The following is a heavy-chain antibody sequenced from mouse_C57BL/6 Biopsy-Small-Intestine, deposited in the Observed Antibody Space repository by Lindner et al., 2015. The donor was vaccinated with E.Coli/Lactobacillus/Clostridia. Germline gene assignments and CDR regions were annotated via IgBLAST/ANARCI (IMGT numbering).Heavy chain of an antibody. CDR2: IYIGNGYT. V-gene: IGHV1-58*01. Sequence: VQLQESGAELVRPGSSVKMSCKTSGYTFTSYGINWVKQRPGQGLEWIGYIYIGNGYTEYNEKFKGKATLTADKSSSTAYMGLRSLTSEDSAVYFCARRGISGYVYFDYWGQGTTLTVSS. J-gene: IGHJ2*01. CDR1: GYTFTSYG. CDR3: ARRGISGYVYFDY. D-gene: IGHD3-2*02.